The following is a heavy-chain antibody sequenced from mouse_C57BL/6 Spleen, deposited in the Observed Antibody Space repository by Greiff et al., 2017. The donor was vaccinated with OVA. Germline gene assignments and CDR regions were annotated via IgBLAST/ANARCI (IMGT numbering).Heavy chain of an antibody. CDR2: ISDGGSYT. J-gene: IGHJ4*01. D-gene: IGHD2-4*01. Sequence: DVMLVESGGGLVKPGGSLKLSCAASGFTFSSYAMSWVRQTPEKRLEWVATISDGGSYTYYPDNVKGRFTISRDNAKNNLYLQMSHLKSEDTAMYYCAREGNYDYGVGAMDYWGQGTSVTVSS. V-gene: IGHV5-4*01. CDR1: GFTFSSYA. CDR3: AREGNYDYGVGAMDY.